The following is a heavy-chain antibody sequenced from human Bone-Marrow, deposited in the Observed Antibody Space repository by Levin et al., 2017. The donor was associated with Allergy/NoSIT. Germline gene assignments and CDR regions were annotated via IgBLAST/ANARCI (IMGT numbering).Heavy chain of an antibody. D-gene: IGHD6-19*01. V-gene: IGHV3-30*18. CDR1: GFTFSSYG. CDR3: AKDWSSGWFAYYYYGMDV. CDR2: ISYDGSNK. Sequence: PGGSLRLSCAASGFTFSSYGMHWVRQAPGKGLEWVAVISYDGSNKYYADSVKGRFTISRDNSKNTLYLQMNSLRAEDTAVYYCAKDWSSGWFAYYYYGMDVWGQGTTVTVSS. J-gene: IGHJ6*02.